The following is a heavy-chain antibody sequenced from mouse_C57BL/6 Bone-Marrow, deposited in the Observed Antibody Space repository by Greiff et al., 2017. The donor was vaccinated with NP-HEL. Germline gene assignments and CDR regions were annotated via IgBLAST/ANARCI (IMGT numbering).Heavy chain of an antibody. CDR2: IDPNSGGT. V-gene: IGHV1-72*01. Sequence: VQLQQPGADLVKPGASVKLSCKASGYTFTSYWMHWVKQRPGRGLEWIGRIDPNSGGTKYNEKFKSKATLTVDKPSSTAYMQLSSLTSEDSAVYYCATFYYGSYYYAMDYWGQGTSVTVSS. CDR3: ATFYYGSYYYAMDY. CDR1: GYTFTSYW. D-gene: IGHD1-1*01. J-gene: IGHJ4*01.